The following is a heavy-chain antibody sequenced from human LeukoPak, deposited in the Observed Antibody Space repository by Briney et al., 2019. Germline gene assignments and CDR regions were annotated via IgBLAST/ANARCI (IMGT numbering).Heavy chain of an antibody. D-gene: IGHD3-10*01. J-gene: IGHJ4*02. Sequence: SETLSLTRTVSGGSISSYSWSWIRQPAGKGLEWIGHIYTSGITNYNPSLKSRVTISVDTSKNQFSLKLSSVTAADTAVYYCARGGELPYWGQGTLVTVSS. CDR1: GGSISSYS. CDR2: IYTSGIT. CDR3: ARGGELPY. V-gene: IGHV4-4*07.